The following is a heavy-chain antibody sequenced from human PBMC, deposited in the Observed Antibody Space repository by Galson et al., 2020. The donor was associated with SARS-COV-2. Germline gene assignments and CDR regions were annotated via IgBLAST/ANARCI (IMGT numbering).Heavy chain of an antibody. V-gene: IGHV3-30*18. Sequence: GGSLRLSCAASGFTFSSYGMHWVRQAPGKGLEWVAVISYDGSNKYYADSVKGRFTISRDNSKNTLYLQMNSLRAEDTAVYYCAKEKGITIFGVVIYYYYGMDVWGQGTTVTVSS. CDR2: ISYDGSNK. J-gene: IGHJ6*02. CDR3: AKEKGITIFGVVIYYYYGMDV. CDR1: GFTFSSYG. D-gene: IGHD3-3*01.